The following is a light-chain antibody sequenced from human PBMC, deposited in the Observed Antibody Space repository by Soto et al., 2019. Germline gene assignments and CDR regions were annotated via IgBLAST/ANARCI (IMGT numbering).Light chain of an antibody. CDR3: CSYSLSYTLH. Sequence: QTVRTEPRSMSGFPGQSVTISCTGTSKYVGCYNFVSRYQQQPGKAPKLMIYDVSKRPSGVFDRFSGSKSGNTASLTLFGLQAEDEANYYCCSYSLSYTLHFGNGTKVTV. CDR1: SKYVGCYNF. CDR2: DVS. V-gene: IGLV2-11*01. J-gene: IGLJ1*01.